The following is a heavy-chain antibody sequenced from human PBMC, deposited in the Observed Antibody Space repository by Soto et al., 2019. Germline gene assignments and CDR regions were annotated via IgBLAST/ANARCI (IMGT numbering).Heavy chain of an antibody. CDR1: GGSISTTGYY. V-gene: IGHV4-31*03. CDR2: IYYTGSS. Sequence: QVQLQESGPGLVKPSQTLSLTCTVSGGSISTTGYYWSWSRQHPGKGLEWIGYIYYTGSSYYNPSLKSRVTMSVDTSKNQFSLKLSSVTAADTAVYYCAKDQGSGLDYWGQGTLVTVSS. CDR3: AKDQGSGLDY. J-gene: IGHJ4*02.